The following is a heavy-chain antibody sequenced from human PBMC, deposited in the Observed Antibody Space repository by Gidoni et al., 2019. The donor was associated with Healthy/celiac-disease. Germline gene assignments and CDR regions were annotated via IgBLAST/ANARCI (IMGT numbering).Heavy chain of an antibody. CDR1: GFTFGVYA. Sequence: EVQLVESGGGLVQPGRSLRLSCTASGFTFGVYAMSWFRQAPGKGLEWVGFIRSKAYGGTTEYAASVKGRFTISRDDSKSIAYLQMNSLKTEDTAVYYCTRRYDYGDYEDPDYWGQGTLVTVSS. CDR3: TRRYDYGDYEDPDY. V-gene: IGHV3-49*03. CDR2: IRSKAYGGTT. D-gene: IGHD4-17*01. J-gene: IGHJ4*02.